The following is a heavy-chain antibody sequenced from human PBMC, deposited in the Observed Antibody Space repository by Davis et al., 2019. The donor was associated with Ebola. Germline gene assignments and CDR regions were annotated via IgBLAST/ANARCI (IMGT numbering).Heavy chain of an antibody. CDR2: ISAYNGNT. D-gene: IGHD3-16*02. J-gene: IGHJ4*02. V-gene: IGHV1-18*01. Sequence: ASVKVSCKASGYTFTSYGISWVRQAPGQGLEWMGWISAYNGNTNYAPKLQGRVTMTTDTSTSTAYMELRSLRSDDTAVYYCARAGIMITFGGVIAKVFDYWGQGTLVTVSS. CDR1: GYTFTSYG. CDR3: ARAGIMITFGGVIAKVFDY.